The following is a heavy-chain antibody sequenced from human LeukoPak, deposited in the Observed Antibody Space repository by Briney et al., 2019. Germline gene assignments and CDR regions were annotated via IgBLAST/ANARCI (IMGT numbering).Heavy chain of an antibody. CDR3: ARDCRRCYHYYYGMDV. Sequence: GGSLRLSCATSGFTFSNYAMTWVRQAPGKGLEWVSTISGTGGSTYYADSVKGRFTISRDNSKNTLYLQMNSLRAEDMAVYYCARDCRRCYHYYYGMDVWGQGTTVTVSS. CDR1: GFTFSNYA. J-gene: IGHJ6*02. D-gene: IGHD5-24*01. V-gene: IGHV3-23*01. CDR2: ISGTGGST.